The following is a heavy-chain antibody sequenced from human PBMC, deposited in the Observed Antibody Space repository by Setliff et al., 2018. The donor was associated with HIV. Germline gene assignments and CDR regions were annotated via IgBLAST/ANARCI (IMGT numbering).Heavy chain of an antibody. Sequence: SETLSLTCTVSGGSISSYYWSWIRQPPGKGLEWIGYTYTSGDTNYNPTLKRRVTISADTSKNQFSLKLSSVTAADTAVYYCARGYPVSYYYYMDVWGKGTTVTVSS. V-gene: IGHV4-4*08. CDR2: TYTSGDT. CDR1: GGSISSYY. D-gene: IGHD3-16*02. J-gene: IGHJ6*03. CDR3: ARGYPVSYYYYMDV.